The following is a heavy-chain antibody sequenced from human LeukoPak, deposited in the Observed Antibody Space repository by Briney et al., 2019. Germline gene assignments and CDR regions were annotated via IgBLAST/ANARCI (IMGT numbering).Heavy chain of an antibody. D-gene: IGHD1-14*01. J-gene: IGHJ4*02. V-gene: IGHV1-69*05. CDR2: IIPIFGTA. Sequence: GASVKVSCKASGGTFSSYAISWVRQAPGQGLEWMGGIIPIFGTANYAHKFQGRVTITTDESTSTAYMELSSLRSEDSAVYYCATGRLGTLFDFWGQGTLVTVSS. CDR3: ATGRLGTLFDF. CDR1: GGTFSSYA.